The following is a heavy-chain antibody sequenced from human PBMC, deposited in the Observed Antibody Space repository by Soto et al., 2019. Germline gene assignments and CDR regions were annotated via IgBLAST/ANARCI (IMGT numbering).Heavy chain of an antibody. D-gene: IGHD3-22*01. V-gene: IGHV1-18*01. J-gene: IGHJ6*02. CDR3: ARGGYYDSSGARNYHYYGMDV. CDR2: ISPYNDDT. Sequence: GASVKVSCKASAYSFSSYGITCVRQAPGQGLEWLGWISPYNDDTKYAQRLQGRVTMTTDTSTRTAYMDIRGLRSDDTAIYYCARGGYYDSSGARNYHYYGMDVWGQGTTVTVSS. CDR1: AYSFSSYG.